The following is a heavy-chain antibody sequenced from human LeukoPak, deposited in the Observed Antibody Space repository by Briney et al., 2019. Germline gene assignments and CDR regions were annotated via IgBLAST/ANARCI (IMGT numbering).Heavy chain of an antibody. CDR1: GGSISSGDYY. CDR3: ATFQNYDFWSGRYYFDY. V-gene: IGHV4-30-4*08. Sequence: PSQTLSLTCTVSGGSISSGDYYWSWIRQPPGKGLEWIGYIYYSGSTYYNPSLKSRVTISVDTSKNQFSLKLSSVTAADTAVYYCATFQNYDFWSGRYYFDYWGQGTLVTASS. CDR2: IYYSGST. J-gene: IGHJ4*02. D-gene: IGHD3-3*01.